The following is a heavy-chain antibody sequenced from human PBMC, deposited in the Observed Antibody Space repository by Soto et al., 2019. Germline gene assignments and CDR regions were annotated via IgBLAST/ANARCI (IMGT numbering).Heavy chain of an antibody. Sequence: QVQLVQSGAEVKKPGSSVTVSCKASGDTFGNSAISWVRQAPGQGLEWMGGISPIFPTPDYAQKFQGRVTITADESTTTAYMELTSLKSEDTAVYYCARDKDRQQLGGNYYYGIDVWGQGTTVTVSS. CDR2: ISPIFPTP. J-gene: IGHJ6*02. CDR3: ARDKDRQQLGGNYYYGIDV. D-gene: IGHD2-15*01. V-gene: IGHV1-69*12. CDR1: GDTFGNSA.